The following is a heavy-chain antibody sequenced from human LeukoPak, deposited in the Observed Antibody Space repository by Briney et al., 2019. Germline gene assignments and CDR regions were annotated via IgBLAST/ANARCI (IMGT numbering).Heavy chain of an antibody. CDR3: AREGYSSSFINWFDP. V-gene: IGHV4-61*01. D-gene: IGHD6-13*01. J-gene: IGHJ5*02. CDR2: IYYSGST. CDR1: GGSVSSGSYY. Sequence: SETLSLTCTVSGGSVSSGSYYWSWIRQPPGKGLEWIGYIYYSGSTNYNPSLKSRVTISVDTSKNQFSLKLSSVTAADTAVYYCAREGYSSSFINWFDPWGQGTLVTVSS.